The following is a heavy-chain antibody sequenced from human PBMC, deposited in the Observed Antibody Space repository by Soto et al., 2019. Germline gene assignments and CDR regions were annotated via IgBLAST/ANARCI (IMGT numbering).Heavy chain of an antibody. V-gene: IGHV4-59*01. CDR1: GGSISSYY. CDR3: ARYWLNSFDP. D-gene: IGHD3-22*01. J-gene: IGHJ5*02. Sequence: PSETLSLTCTVSGGSISSYYWSWIRQPPGKGLEWIGYIYYSGSTNYNPSLKSRVTISVDTSKNQFSLKLSSVTAADTAVYYCARYWLNSFDPWGQGTLVTVSS. CDR2: IYYSGST.